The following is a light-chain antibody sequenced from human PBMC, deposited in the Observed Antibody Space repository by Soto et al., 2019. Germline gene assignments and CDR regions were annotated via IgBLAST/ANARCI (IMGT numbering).Light chain of an antibody. CDR3: SSFASTPTYV. V-gene: IGLV2-14*01. CDR2: EVN. J-gene: IGLJ1*01. CDR1: SSGVAFYNH. Sequence: QSVLTQPASVSGSPGQSITLSCTGTSSGVAFYNHVSWYQQHPGKAPKLLIYEVNNRPSGVSHRFSGSKSGNTASLTISGLQAEDEADYYCSSFASTPTYVFGTGTKLTVL.